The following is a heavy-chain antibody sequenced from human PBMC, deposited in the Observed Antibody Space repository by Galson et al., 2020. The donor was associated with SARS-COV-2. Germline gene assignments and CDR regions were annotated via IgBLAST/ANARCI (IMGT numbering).Heavy chain of an antibody. Sequence: PSETLSLTCDVSSDSVRTSYWSWIRQPPGKGLEWLGFVYYSGNTKYNSSLKGRLTISINTSKNQFSLRLTSVTAADTAIYYCATSGTYYPNFDYWGQGALVTISS. J-gene: IGHJ4*02. D-gene: IGHD3-10*01. CDR1: SDSVRTSY. CDR2: VYYSGNT. V-gene: IGHV4-59*02. CDR3: ATSGTYYPNFDY.